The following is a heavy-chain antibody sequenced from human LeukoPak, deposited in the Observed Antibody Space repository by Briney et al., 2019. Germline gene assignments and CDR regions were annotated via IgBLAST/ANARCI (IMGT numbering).Heavy chain of an antibody. CDR2: INSDGSNT. V-gene: IGHV3-74*01. D-gene: IGHD6-19*01. CDR1: GFTFSSYG. J-gene: IGHJ5*02. CDR3: TRARGTVAGTCWFDP. Sequence: PGGSLRLSCAASGFTFSSYGMDWVRQAPGKGLVWVSRINSDGSNTNYADSVKGRFTISRDNAKNTLYLQMNSLRAEDTAVYYCTRARGTVAGTCWFDPWGQGTLVTVSS.